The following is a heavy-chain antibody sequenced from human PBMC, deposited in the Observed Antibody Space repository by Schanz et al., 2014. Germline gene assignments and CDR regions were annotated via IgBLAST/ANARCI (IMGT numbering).Heavy chain of an antibody. CDR2: ISGSGSTT. J-gene: IGHJ4*02. V-gene: IGHV3-48*01. CDR1: GFTFSGSV. Sequence: EVQLVESGGGLVQPGGSLRLSCVASGFTFSGSVMHWVRQAPGKGLEWVSGISGSGSTTYYADSVKGRFTISRDNAKNSLYLQMNSLRAEDTAVYYCARDLARYYYGSGTDYWGQGTQVAVSS. CDR3: ARDLARYYYGSGTDY. D-gene: IGHD3-10*01.